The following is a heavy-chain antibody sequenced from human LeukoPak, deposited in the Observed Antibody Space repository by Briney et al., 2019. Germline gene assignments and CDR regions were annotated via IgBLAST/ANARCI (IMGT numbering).Heavy chain of an antibody. CDR2: ISGSGEST. CDR1: GFTFSSYA. CDR3: ARAAGGGYYFHYVDV. D-gene: IGHD6-13*01. J-gene: IGHJ6*03. V-gene: IGHV3-23*01. Sequence: PGGSLRLSCAASGFTFSSYAMNWVRQAPGKGLEWVSTISGSGESTYYPDSVRGRFTISRDNSKNTLYLQMNSLRAEDTAVYYCARAAGGGYYFHYVDVWGMGTTVTVSS.